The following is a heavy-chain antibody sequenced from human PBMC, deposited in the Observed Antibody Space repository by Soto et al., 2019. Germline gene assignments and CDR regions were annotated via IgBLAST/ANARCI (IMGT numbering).Heavy chain of an antibody. CDR1: GFSLSTSGMC. CDR3: ARIREYCSGGSCYLYAFDF. Sequence: SGPTLVNPTQTLTLTCTFSGFSLSTSGMCVSWIRQPPGKALEWLARIDWDDDKYYSTSLKTRLTISKDTSKNQVVLTMTNMDPVDTATYYCARIREYCSGGSCYLYAFDFWGQGSMVT. D-gene: IGHD2-15*01. V-gene: IGHV2-70*11. CDR2: IDWDDDK. J-gene: IGHJ3*01.